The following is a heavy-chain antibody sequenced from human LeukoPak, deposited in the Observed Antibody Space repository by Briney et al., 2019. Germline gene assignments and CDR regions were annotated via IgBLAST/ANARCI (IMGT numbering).Heavy chain of an antibody. J-gene: IGHJ4*02. CDR2: IYYSGST. Sequence: SETLSLTCAVSGGSISSYYWSWIRQPPGKGLEWIGYIYYSGSTNYNPSLKSRVTISVDTSKNQFSLKLSSVTAADTAVYYCARRRGYYYDSSGYYMRRGFYYFDYWGQGTLVTVSS. D-gene: IGHD3-22*01. V-gene: IGHV4-59*08. CDR3: ARRRGYYYDSSGYYMRRGFYYFDY. CDR1: GGSISSYY.